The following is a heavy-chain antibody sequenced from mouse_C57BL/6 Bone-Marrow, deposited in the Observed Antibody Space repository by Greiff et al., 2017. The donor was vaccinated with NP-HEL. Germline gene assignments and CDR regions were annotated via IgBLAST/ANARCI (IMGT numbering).Heavy chain of an antibody. Sequence: VKLMESGAELARPGASVKLSCKASGYTFTSYGISWVKQRTGQGLEWIGEIYPRSGNTYYNEKFKGKATLTADKSSSTAYMELRSLTSEDSAVYFCARLLRRTFACWGQGTLVTVSA. CDR3: ARLLRRTFAC. J-gene: IGHJ3*01. D-gene: IGHD1-2*01. CDR2: IYPRSGNT. CDR1: GYTFTSYG. V-gene: IGHV1-81*01.